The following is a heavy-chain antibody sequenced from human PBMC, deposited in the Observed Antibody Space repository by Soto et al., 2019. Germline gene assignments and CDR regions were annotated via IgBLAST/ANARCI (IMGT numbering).Heavy chain of an antibody. V-gene: IGHV4-31*03. CDR1: GGSISSAGYY. Sequence: VQLQESGPGLVEPSQTLSLTCTVSGGSISSAGYYWSWIRQHPGKGLEWIGYIYFSGVTYYNPSLESRVTISVDTSKNQFSLRLSSVTAADTAVYYCARDPWRTPPEAAFDVWGQGTKVTVSS. CDR2: IYFSGVT. CDR3: ARDPWRTPPEAAFDV. D-gene: IGHD1-1*01. J-gene: IGHJ3*01.